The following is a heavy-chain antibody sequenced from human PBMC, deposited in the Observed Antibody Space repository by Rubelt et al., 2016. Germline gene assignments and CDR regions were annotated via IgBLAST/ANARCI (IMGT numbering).Heavy chain of an antibody. CDR1: GFSLTANGAA. CDR2: IYWDDDK. V-gene: IGHV2-5*02. J-gene: IGHJ4*02. CDR3: AHRMMIRGGPFDV. D-gene: IGHD3-10*01. Sequence: QITLTESGPALVKPAQTLTLTCTWSGFSLTANGAAVGWIRQSPGKALEWLALIYWDDDKRYSPSLKSRLTVTKDASNNHVVLTMKTLDPVDTATYYCAHRMMIRGGPFDVWGQGALVTVSS.